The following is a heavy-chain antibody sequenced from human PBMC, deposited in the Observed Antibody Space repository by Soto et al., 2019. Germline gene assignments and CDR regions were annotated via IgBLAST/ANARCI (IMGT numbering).Heavy chain of an antibody. D-gene: IGHD3-16*01. CDR1: GYTFNDYY. J-gene: IGHJ4*02. V-gene: IGHV1-2*02. CDR2: INPKSGGT. CDR3: ATLGAGAFDY. Sequence: QVQLVQSGAEVKKPGASVKVSCKASGYTFNDYYIHWVQQAPGQGLEGMGWINPKSGGTNYAQKFQGRVTLTRDTSITTAYMEVSRLRTDDTAVYYCATLGAGAFDYWGQGSLVTVSS.